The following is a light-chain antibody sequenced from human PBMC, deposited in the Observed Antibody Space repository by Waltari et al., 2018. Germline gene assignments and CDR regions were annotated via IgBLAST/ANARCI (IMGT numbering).Light chain of an antibody. CDR3: QQYNNWPRET. Sequence: EIVMTQSPATLSVSPGERATLPCRASPSVSSNLACYQHKPGQAPRLLIYGASTRATGIPARFSGSGSGTEFTLTISSLQSEDFAVYYCQQYNNWPRETFGQGTKLEIK. CDR1: PSVSSN. V-gene: IGKV3-15*01. J-gene: IGKJ2*01. CDR2: GAS.